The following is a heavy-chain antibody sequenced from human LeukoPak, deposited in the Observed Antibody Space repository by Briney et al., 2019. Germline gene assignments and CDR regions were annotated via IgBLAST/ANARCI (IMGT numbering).Heavy chain of an antibody. CDR2: ISWNSGSI. CDR3: AKDNYDVLTGYFDY. CDR1: GFTFDDYA. J-gene: IGHJ4*02. Sequence: GRSLRLSCAASGFTFDDYAMHWVRQAPGKGLEWVSGISWNSGSIGYADSVKGRFTISRDNTKNSLYLQMNSLRAEDMAFYYCAKDNYDVLTGYFDYWGQGTLVTVSS. D-gene: IGHD3-9*01. V-gene: IGHV3-9*03.